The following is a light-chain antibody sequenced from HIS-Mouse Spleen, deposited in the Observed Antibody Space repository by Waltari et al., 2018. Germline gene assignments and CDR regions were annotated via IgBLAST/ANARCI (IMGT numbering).Light chain of an antibody. J-gene: IGLJ3*02. CDR3: CSYAGSSTWV. V-gene: IGLV2-23*01. CDR2: EGS. Sequence: QSALTQPASVSGSPGPSITISCTGTSRDVGSYNLFSWYQQHPGKAPKLMIYEGSKRPSGVSNRFSGSKSGNTASLTISGLQAEDEADYYCCSYAGSSTWVFGGGTKLTVL. CDR1: SRDVGSYNL.